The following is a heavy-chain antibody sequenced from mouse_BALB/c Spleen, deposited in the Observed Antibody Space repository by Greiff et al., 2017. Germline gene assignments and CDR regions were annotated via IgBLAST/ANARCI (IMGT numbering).Heavy chain of an antibody. CDR3: TGDSSGRDAMDY. V-gene: IGHV1S22*01. CDR2: IYPGSGST. CDR1: GYTFTSYW. J-gene: IGHJ4*01. Sequence: LQQPGSELVRPGASVKLSCKASGYTFTSYWMHWVKQRPGQGLEWIGNIYPGSGSTNYDEKFKSKATLTVDTSSSTAYMQLSSLTSEDSAVYYCTGDSSGRDAMDYWGQGTSVTVSS. D-gene: IGHD3-2*01.